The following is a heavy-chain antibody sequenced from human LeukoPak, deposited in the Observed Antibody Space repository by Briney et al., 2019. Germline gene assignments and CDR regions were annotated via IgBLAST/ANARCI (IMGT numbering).Heavy chain of an antibody. CDR3: AIRYGSGEKYYYYYMDV. CDR1: GYTFTSYD. CDR2: MNPNSGNT. Sequence: RWASVKVSCKASGYTFTSYDINWVPQATGQGLEWMGWMNPNSGNTGYAQKFQGRVTMTRNTSISTAYMELSSLRSEDTAVYYCAIRYGSGEKYYYYYMDVWGKGTTVTVSS. J-gene: IGHJ6*03. V-gene: IGHV1-8*01. D-gene: IGHD3-10*01.